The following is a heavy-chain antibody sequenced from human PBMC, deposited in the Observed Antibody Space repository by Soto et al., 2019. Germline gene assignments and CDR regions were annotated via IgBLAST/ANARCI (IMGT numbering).Heavy chain of an antibody. Sequence: PGGSLRLSCAASGFTFSSYGMHWVRQAPGKGLEWVAVIWYDGSNKYYADSVKGRFTISRDNSKNTLYLQMNSLRAEDTAVYYCARDTDFEPPLLPPYMDVWGKGTTVTVSS. V-gene: IGHV3-33*01. CDR2: IWYDGSNK. CDR1: GFTFSSYG. J-gene: IGHJ6*03. D-gene: IGHD3-3*01. CDR3: ARDTDFEPPLLPPYMDV.